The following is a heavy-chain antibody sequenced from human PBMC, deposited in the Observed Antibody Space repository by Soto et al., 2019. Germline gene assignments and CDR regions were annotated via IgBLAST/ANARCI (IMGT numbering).Heavy chain of an antibody. CDR1: GGSVSSGSYY. Sequence: SETLSLTCTVSGGSVSSGSYYWSWIRQPPGKGLEWIGYIYYSGSTNYNPSLKSRVTISVDTSKNQFSLKLSSVTAADTAVYYCARGSGSYYVDDYWGQGTLVTVSS. J-gene: IGHJ4*02. CDR3: ARGSGSYYVDDY. V-gene: IGHV4-61*01. CDR2: IYYSGST. D-gene: IGHD1-26*01.